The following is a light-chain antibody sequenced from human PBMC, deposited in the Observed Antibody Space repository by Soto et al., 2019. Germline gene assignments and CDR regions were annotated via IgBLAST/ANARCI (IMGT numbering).Light chain of an antibody. J-gene: IGKJ2*01. CDR2: GAS. CDR3: QQYGSSEYT. Sequence: EIVLTQSPGTLSLSPGERATLSCRASQSVSSSYLAWYQQKPGQAPSLLIYGASSRATGIPDRFSGSGSVTDFTLTISRLAPEDFAVYYCQQYGSSEYTFGQGTKLEIK. CDR1: QSVSSSY. V-gene: IGKV3-20*01.